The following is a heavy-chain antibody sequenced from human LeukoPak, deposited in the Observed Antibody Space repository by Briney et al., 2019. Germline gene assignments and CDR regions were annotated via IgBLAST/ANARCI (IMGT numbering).Heavy chain of an antibody. V-gene: IGHV4-39*07. CDR3: ARSTNSGSYYIDY. J-gene: IGHJ4*02. CDR2: IYYSGTT. CDR1: GGSISSSSYY. Sequence: SETLSLTCTVSGGSISSSSYYWGWIRQSPGKGLEWIGTIYYSGTTYYNPSLKSRVTISVDRSKNQFSLKLSSVTAADTAVYYCARSTNSGSYYIDYWGQGTLVTVSS. D-gene: IGHD1-26*01.